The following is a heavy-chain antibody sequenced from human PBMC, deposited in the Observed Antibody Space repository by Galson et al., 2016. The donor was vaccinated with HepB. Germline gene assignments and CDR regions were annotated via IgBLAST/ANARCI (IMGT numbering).Heavy chain of an antibody. D-gene: IGHD2-15*01. CDR3: GRGGGVAPGY. Sequence: ETLSLTCAVSGASIRSSNWWTWIRQPPGKGLEWIGDIHQSGTTNYNPPLKSRVTITIDKSKNQVSLTVPSVTVADTAVYYWGRGGGVAPGYWGQGTLVIVSS. CDR1: GASIRSSNW. V-gene: IGHV4-4*02. J-gene: IGHJ4*02. CDR2: IHQSGTT.